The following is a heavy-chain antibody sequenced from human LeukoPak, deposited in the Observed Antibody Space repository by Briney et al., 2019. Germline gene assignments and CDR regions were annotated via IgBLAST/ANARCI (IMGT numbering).Heavy chain of an antibody. V-gene: IGHV3-74*01. CDR2: INTDGSST. CDR1: GFTFSDYW. D-gene: IGHD4-17*01. J-gene: IGHJ4*02. Sequence: GGSLRLSCAASGFTFSDYWMHWVRQAPGKGQVWVSRINTDGSSTNYADSVKGRFTISRDNAKNTLYLQMNSLRAEDTAVYYCARDRSTVTTRSPGYWGQGTLVTVSS. CDR3: ARDRSTVTTRSPGY.